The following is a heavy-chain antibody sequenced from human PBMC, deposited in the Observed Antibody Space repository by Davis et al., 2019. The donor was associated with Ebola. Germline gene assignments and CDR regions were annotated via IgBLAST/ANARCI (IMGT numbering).Heavy chain of an antibody. V-gene: IGHV3-33*06. CDR2: IWYDGSNK. CDR1: GFTFSSYG. Sequence: GESLKISCAASGFTFSSYGMHWVRQAPGKGLEWVAVIWYDGSNKYYADSVKGRFTISRDNSKNTLYLQMNSLRAEDTAVYYCAKEADYYDSSGRFFDYWGQGTLVTVSS. CDR3: AKEADYYDSSGRFFDY. D-gene: IGHD3-22*01. J-gene: IGHJ4*02.